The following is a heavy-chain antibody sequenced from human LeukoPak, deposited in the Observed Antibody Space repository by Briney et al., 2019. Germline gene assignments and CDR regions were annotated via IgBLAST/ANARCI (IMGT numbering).Heavy chain of an antibody. CDR3: ARADHLYYYDSSGYYLGGNWFDP. CDR1: GFTFSSYE. D-gene: IGHD3-22*01. Sequence: GGSLRLSCAASGFTFSSYEMNWVRQAPGKGLEWVSYISSSGSTIYYADSVKGRFTISRDNAKNSLYLQMNSLRAEDTAVYYCARADHLYYYDSSGYYLGGNWFDPWGQGTLVTVSS. J-gene: IGHJ5*02. CDR2: ISSSGSTI. V-gene: IGHV3-48*03.